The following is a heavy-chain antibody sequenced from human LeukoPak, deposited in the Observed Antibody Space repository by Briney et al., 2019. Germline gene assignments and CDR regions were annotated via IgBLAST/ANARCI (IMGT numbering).Heavy chain of an antibody. V-gene: IGHV3-7*02. D-gene: IGHD5-24*01. J-gene: IGHJ4*02. CDR2: IKPDGSEK. CDR3: ANGDFDY. CDR1: GLTFSGYW. Sequence: GGSLRLSCAASGLTFSGYWMNWVRQAPGKGLEWVASIKPDGSEKYYVDSVKGRFTISRDNAKNTLYLQMNSLRAEDTAVYYCANGDFDYWGQGTLVTVSS.